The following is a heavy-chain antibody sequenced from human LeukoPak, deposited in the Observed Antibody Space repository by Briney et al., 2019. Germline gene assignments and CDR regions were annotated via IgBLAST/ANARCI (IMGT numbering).Heavy chain of an antibody. CDR1: GFTFSSYA. V-gene: IGHV3-30*04. CDR2: ISFDGNSK. D-gene: IGHD3-10*01. J-gene: IGHJ4*02. CDR3: AREPGWGFGTHPFDY. Sequence: GGSLRLSCAASGFTFSSYAMHWVRQAPGKGLEWVALISFDGNSKYYADSVKGRFTISRDNSKSTLYLQMNSLRAEDTAVYYCAREPGWGFGTHPFDYWGQGTLVTVSS.